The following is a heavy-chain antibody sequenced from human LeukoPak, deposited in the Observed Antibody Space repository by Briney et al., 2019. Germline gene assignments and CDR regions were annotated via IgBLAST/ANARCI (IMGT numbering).Heavy chain of an antibody. CDR3: ARHGSRYSYDY. CDR2: LYYGATT. D-gene: IGHD5-18*01. J-gene: IGHJ4*02. CDR1: ARSISSYY. Sequence: SQTLSLTCTVSARSISSYYCSWIRHPPGKGLEWIGCLYYGATTNYTPSLKSRVTISLDTSKSQFSLKLSSVTAADTAVYYCARHGSRYSYDYWGQGILVTVSS. V-gene: IGHV4-59*08.